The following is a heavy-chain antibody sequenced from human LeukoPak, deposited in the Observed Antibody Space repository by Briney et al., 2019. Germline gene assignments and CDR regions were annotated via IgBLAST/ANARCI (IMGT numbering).Heavy chain of an antibody. Sequence: PGGSLRLSCAASGFNFDDYAMHWVRQAPGKGLEWVSGITWNSGNIAYADSVKGRFTISRDNAKNSLYLQMNSLRAEDTALYHCARGMGTTDLTLYFDYWGQGTLVTVSS. CDR2: ITWNSGNI. CDR1: GFNFDDYA. V-gene: IGHV3-9*01. CDR3: ARGMGTTDLTLYFDY. J-gene: IGHJ4*02. D-gene: IGHD1-26*01.